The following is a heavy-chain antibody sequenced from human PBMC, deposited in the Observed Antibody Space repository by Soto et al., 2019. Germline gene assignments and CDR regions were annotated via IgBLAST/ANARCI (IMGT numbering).Heavy chain of an antibody. CDR2: MNPNNGNA. Sequence: ASVKVSCKASGFTFITYDFSCVRQAAGQGLEWMGWMNPNNGNAGFAQKFRGRINMTRNTSISTAYLELRGLRSDDTAVYYCARARYFYDDSGSTTWFDPWGQGTLVTVS. CDR1: GFTFITYD. D-gene: IGHD3-22*01. CDR3: ARARYFYDDSGSTTWFDP. J-gene: IGHJ5*02. V-gene: IGHV1-8*01.